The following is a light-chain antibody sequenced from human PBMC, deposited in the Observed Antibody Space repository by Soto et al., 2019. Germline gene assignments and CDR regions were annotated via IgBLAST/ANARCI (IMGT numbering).Light chain of an antibody. V-gene: IGKV3-20*01. CDR3: QQYNNWPPT. CDR1: QSVNNRY. J-gene: IGKJ1*01. CDR2: GAS. Sequence: EIVLTQSPGTLSLSPGERATLSCRASQSVNNRYLAWYQQKPGQAPRLLICGASSRATGIPDRFSGSGSGTEFTLTISSLQSEDFAVYYCQQYNNWPPTFGQGTKVDIK.